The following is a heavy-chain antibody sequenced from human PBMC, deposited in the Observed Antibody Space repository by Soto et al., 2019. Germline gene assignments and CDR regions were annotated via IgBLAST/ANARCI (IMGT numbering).Heavy chain of an antibody. CDR2: ISGTGTIT. CDR3: AKGGRAEYYDTSGYLDS. J-gene: IGHJ4*02. CDR1: GFTFSSYA. V-gene: IGHV3-23*01. Sequence: EVQLLESGGALVQPGGSLRLSCAASGFTFSSYAMSWVRQAPGKGLECVSTISGTGTITHYADSVKGRFTISRDNSMNMVYLQVNGLRAEDTAVYYCAKGGRAEYYDTSGYLDSWGQGTVVNVAS. D-gene: IGHD3-22*01.